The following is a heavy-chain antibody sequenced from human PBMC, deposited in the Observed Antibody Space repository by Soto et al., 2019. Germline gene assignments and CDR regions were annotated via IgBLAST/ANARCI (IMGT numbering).Heavy chain of an antibody. CDR3: ARVFRDYYDSGGYPDY. J-gene: IGHJ4*02. CDR2: IHYSGST. Sequence: SETLSLTCTVSGGSVSSGSYYWSWIRQPPGKGLEWIGYIHYSGSTNYNPSLKSRVTISVDTSKNQFSLKLSSVTAADMAVYYCARVFRDYYDSGGYPDYWGQGTLVTVSS. CDR1: GGSVSSGSYY. V-gene: IGHV4-61*01. D-gene: IGHD3-22*01.